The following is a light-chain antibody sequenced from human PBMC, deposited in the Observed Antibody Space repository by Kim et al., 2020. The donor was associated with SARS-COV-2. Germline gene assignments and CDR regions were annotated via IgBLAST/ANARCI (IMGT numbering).Light chain of an antibody. CDR1: SSSIGAGYD. Sequence: QRVTISCTGSSSSIGAGYDVHWYQQLPGRAPKLLIFADTRRPSGVPDRLSGSKSGTSASLAITGLQAEDEADYYCQSYDSRLSGWVFGGGTQLTVL. V-gene: IGLV1-40*01. CDR2: ADT. CDR3: QSYDSRLSGWV. J-gene: IGLJ3*02.